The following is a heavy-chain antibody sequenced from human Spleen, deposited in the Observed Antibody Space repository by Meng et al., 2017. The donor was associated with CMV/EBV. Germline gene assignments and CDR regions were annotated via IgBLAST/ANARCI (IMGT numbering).Heavy chain of an antibody. CDR3: AKDDFDGECYFDN. J-gene: IGHJ4*02. CDR2: ISGSGGAT. Sequence: AASGFIFSRHAMSWVRQAPGKGLEWVSGISGSGGATYYADSVKGRFTISRDKSKNTLYLQMNSLRAEDTAVYYCAKDDFDGECYFDNWGQGSLVTVSS. D-gene: IGHD3-10*01. CDR1: GFIFSRHA. V-gene: IGHV3-23*01.